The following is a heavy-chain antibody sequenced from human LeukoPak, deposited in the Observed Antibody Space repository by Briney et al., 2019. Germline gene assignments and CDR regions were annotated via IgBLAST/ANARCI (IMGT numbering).Heavy chain of an antibody. CDR3: ARGRDYGDYV. V-gene: IGHV4-34*01. D-gene: IGHD4-17*01. CDR2: INHSGST. Sequence: PSETLSLTCAVYGGSFSVYYWSWIRQPPGKGLEWIGEINHSGSTNYNPSLKSRVTISVDTSKNQFSLKLSSVTAADTAVYYCARGRDYGDYVWGQGTLVTVSS. CDR1: GGSFSVYY. J-gene: IGHJ4*02.